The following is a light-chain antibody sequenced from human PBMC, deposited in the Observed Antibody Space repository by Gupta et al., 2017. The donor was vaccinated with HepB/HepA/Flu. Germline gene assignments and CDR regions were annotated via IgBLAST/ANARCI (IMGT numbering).Light chain of an antibody. CDR3: NSRDSSGNHLYV. CDR1: SLRSYY. Sequence: SSELTHDPAVSVALGQTVRITCQGDSLRSYYARWYQQKPGQAPVLFIYGKNNRPSGIPDRFSGSSSGNTASLTITGAQAEDEADYYCNSRDSSGNHLYVFGTGTKVTVL. V-gene: IGLV3-19*01. CDR2: GKN. J-gene: IGLJ1*01.